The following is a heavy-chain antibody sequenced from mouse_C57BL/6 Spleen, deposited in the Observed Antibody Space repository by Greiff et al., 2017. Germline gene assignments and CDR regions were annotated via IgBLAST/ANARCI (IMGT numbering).Heavy chain of an antibody. J-gene: IGHJ4*01. CDR2: IYPGSGST. CDR1: GYTFTSYW. Sequence: QVQLQQSGAELVKPGASVKMSCKASGYTFTSYWITWVKQRPGQGLEWIGDIYPGSGSTNYNETFKSKATLTVAKSSSTAYMQLSSMTSEDSAGDNSERSGGSYYAMDYWGQGTTVTVSS. D-gene: IGHD1-1*02. CDR3: ERSGGSYYAMDY. V-gene: IGHV1-55*01.